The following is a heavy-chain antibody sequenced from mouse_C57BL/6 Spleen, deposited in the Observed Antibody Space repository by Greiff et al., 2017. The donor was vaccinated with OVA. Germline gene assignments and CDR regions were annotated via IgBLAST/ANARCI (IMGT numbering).Heavy chain of an antibody. CDR1: GFTFSSYA. Sequence: EVQVVESGGGLVKPGGSLKLSCAASGFTFSSYAMSWVRQTPEKRLEWVATISDGGSYTYYPDNVKGRFTISRDNAKNNLYLQMSHLKSEDTAMYYCARDSSGYGFDYWGQGTTLTVSS. D-gene: IGHD3-2*02. CDR3: ARDSSGYGFDY. CDR2: ISDGGSYT. J-gene: IGHJ2*01. V-gene: IGHV5-4*01.